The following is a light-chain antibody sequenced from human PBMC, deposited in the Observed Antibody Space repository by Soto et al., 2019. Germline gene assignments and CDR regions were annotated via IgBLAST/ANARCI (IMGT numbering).Light chain of an antibody. J-gene: IGKJ1*01. Sequence: EIVLTQSAGTLSLSPGERATLSCRASQCVSSNYLAWYQQKPGQAPRPLIYGASSRATGIPDRFSGSGAGTDFTLTISRLESEDFAVYYCQQYGSSPWTFGQGTKVEIK. CDR3: QQYGSSPWT. V-gene: IGKV3-20*01. CDR2: GAS. CDR1: QCVSSNY.